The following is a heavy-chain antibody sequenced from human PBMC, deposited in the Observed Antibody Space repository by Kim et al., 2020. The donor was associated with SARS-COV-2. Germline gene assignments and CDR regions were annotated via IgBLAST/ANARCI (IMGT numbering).Heavy chain of an antibody. CDR1: GFTFSSYE. V-gene: IGHV3-48*03. CDR2: INSRGSTI. CDR3: ARDDGDYVCGS. J-gene: IGHJ5*01. D-gene: IGHD3-16*01. Sequence: GGSLRLSCAASGFTFSSYEMNWVRQAPGKGLEWVSYINSRGSTIYYAASVKGRFTISRDNTKNSLFLQMNNLRAGDTAVYYCARDDGDYVCGSWGHGTLVTVSS.